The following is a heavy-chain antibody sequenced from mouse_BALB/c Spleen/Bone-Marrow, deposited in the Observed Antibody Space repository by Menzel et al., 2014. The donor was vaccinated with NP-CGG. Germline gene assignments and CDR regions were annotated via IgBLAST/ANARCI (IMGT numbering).Heavy chain of an antibody. V-gene: IGHV1-5*01. J-gene: IGHJ4*01. CDR1: GYSFTSYW. CDR3: SYGYDYYAMDY. CDR2: IYPGNRDT. Sequence: DVQLQESGTVLARPGASVKMSCKASGYSFTSYWMHWVKQRPGQGLEWIGAIYPGNRDTSYKQKFKGKAKLTAVTSASTAYMELSSLTNEDSAVYYCSYGYDYYAMDYWGQGTSVTVSS. D-gene: IGHD2-2*01.